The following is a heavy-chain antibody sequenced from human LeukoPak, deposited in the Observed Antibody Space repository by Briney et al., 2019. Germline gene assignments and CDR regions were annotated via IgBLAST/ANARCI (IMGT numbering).Heavy chain of an antibody. V-gene: IGHV3-48*01. CDR3: AGEIYYHYTVDV. CDR2: ISSSSRTI. J-gene: IGHJ6*02. Sequence: PGGSLRLSCAASGFTFSDYSMNWVRQAPGKGLEWLSYISSSSRTIYYADSVRGRFTVSRDNAKDSLYLQLNSLRAEDTAVYYCAGEIYYHYTVDVWGQGTTVTVSS. CDR1: GFTFSDYS.